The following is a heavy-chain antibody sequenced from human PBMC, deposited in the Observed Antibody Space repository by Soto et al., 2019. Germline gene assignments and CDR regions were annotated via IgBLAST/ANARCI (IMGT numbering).Heavy chain of an antibody. CDR1: GFIFSTYA. CDR2: ISGSGVST. Sequence: VGSLRLSCAASGFIFSTYAMNWVRQAPGKGLEWVSAISGSGVSTYYAESVRGRFTISRDNSINTLYPQMSSLRTGDTAVYYCAHPRGYGIFDAVDIWGQGTMVTVSS. V-gene: IGHV3-23*01. D-gene: IGHD4-17*01. J-gene: IGHJ3*02. CDR3: AHPRGYGIFDAVDI.